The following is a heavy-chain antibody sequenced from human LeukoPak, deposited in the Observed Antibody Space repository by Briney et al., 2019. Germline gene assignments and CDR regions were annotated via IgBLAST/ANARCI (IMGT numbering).Heavy chain of an antibody. CDR1: GFTFSSYA. D-gene: IGHD1-26*01. CDR2: ISGSGGST. CDR3: AKLEVAVGVDYGMDV. V-gene: IGHV3-23*01. Sequence: TGGSLRLSCAAPGFTFSSYAMSWVRQAPGKGLEWVSAISGSGGSTYYADSVKGRFTISRDNSKNTLYLQMNSLRAEDTAVYYCAKLEVAVGVDYGMDVWGQGTTVTVSS. J-gene: IGHJ6*02.